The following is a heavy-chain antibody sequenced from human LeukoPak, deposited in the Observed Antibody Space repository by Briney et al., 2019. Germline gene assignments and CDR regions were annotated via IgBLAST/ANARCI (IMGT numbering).Heavy chain of an antibody. CDR1: GYSFTSYW. Sequence: GESLKISCKGSGYSFTSYWIGWVRQMPGKGLEWMGIIYPGDSDTRYSPSFQGQVSISADKSISTAYLQWSSLKASDTAMHYCARQVMVTALPHDAFDIWGQGTMVTVSS. V-gene: IGHV5-51*01. CDR3: ARQVMVTALPHDAFDI. CDR2: IYPGDSDT. J-gene: IGHJ3*02. D-gene: IGHD2-21*02.